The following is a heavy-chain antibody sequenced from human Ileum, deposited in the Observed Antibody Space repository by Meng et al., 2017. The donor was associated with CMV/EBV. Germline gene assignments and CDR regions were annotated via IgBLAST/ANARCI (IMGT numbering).Heavy chain of an antibody. CDR1: GFTFSRYA. CDR2: ISDDGGTT. J-gene: IGHJ4*02. V-gene: IGHV3-23*01. CDR3: VKVNWNYYFDY. Sequence: GGSLRLSCAASGFTFSRYAMTWVRQAPGKGLEWVSDISDDGGTTYYAGSVKGRLTISRDNTKNTLYLQINSLRAEDTAVYYCVKVNWNYYFDYWGQGTRVTVSS. D-gene: IGHD1-7*01.